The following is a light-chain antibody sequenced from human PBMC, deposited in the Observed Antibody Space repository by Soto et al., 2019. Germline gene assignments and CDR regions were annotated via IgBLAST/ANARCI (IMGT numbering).Light chain of an antibody. CDR1: SSDVGSYNL. CDR2: EGS. J-gene: IGLJ1*01. Sequence: QSVLTQPASVSGSPGQSITISCTGTSSDVGSYNLVPWYQQHPGKAPKLMIYEGSKRPSGVSNRFPGSKSGNTASLTISGLQAEDEADYYCCSYAGSSTFAYVFGTGTKVTVL. V-gene: IGLV2-23*03. CDR3: CSYAGSSTFAYV.